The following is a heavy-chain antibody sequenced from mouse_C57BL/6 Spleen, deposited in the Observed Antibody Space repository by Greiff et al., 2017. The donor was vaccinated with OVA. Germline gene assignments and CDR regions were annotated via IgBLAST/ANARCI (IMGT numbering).Heavy chain of an antibody. V-gene: IGHV1-82*01. Sequence: VKVVESGPELVKPGASVKISCKASGYAFSSSWMNWVKQRPGKGLEWIGRIYPGDGDTNYNGKFKGKATLTADKSSSTAYMQLSSLTSEDSAVYFCARSGIYYYGSSYGYAMDYWGQGTSVTVSS. CDR1: GYAFSSSW. CDR3: ARSGIYYYGSSYGYAMDY. CDR2: IYPGDGDT. J-gene: IGHJ4*01. D-gene: IGHD1-1*01.